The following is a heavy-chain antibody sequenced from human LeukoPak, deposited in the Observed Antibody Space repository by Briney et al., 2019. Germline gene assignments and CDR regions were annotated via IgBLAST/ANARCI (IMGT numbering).Heavy chain of an antibody. D-gene: IGHD5-24*01. J-gene: IGHJ4*02. CDR3: VRDPRDGYGHFDY. Sequence: PGGSLRLSCVVSGFTFSGNHMNWVRQAPGKGLEWVSVIYSDGDTCYADSVKGRFTISRDNSKNTLYLQMNSLKPEDTAVYYCVRDPRDGYGHFDYWGQGTLVTVSS. CDR2: IYSDGDT. V-gene: IGHV3-66*02. CDR1: GFTFSGNH.